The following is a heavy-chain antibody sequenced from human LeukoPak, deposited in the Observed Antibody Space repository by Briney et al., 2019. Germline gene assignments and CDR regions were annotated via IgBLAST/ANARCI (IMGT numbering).Heavy chain of an antibody. J-gene: IGHJ4*02. CDR2: IYYSGST. D-gene: IGHD6-13*01. Sequence: SETLSLTCTVSGGSISSGGYYWSWIRQHPGKGLEWIGYIYYSGSTYYNPSLKSRVTISVDTSKNQFSLKLSSATTADTAVYYCARAGTAAAGTLWDYWGQGTLVTVSS. CDR1: GGSISSGGYY. CDR3: ARAGTAAAGTLWDY. V-gene: IGHV4-31*03.